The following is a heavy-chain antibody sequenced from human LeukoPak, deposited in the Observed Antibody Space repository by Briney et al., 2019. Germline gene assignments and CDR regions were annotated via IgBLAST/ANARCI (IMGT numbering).Heavy chain of an antibody. Sequence: GESLKISCKGSGYSFTSYWIGWVRQMPGKGLEWMGIIYPGDSDTRYSPSFQGQVTISADKSISTAYLQWSSLKASDTAMYCCARTGDCSSTSCYSLDYWSQGTLVTVSS. D-gene: IGHD2-2*02. J-gene: IGHJ4*02. CDR3: ARTGDCSSTSCYSLDY. CDR1: GYSFTSYW. CDR2: IYPGDSDT. V-gene: IGHV5-51*01.